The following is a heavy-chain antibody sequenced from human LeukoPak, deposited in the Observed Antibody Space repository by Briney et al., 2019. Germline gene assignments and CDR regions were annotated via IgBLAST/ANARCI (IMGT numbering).Heavy chain of an antibody. Sequence: PGGSLRLSCAASGFTFSGYSLNWVRQAPGKGLEWVSYISSSSNTIYYADSVKGRFTISRDNAKNSLYLQMNSLRAEDTAVYYCARETGAFDYWGQGTLVTDSP. D-gene: IGHD7-27*01. CDR3: ARETGAFDY. V-gene: IGHV3-48*01. CDR2: ISSSSNTI. CDR1: GFTFSGYS. J-gene: IGHJ4*02.